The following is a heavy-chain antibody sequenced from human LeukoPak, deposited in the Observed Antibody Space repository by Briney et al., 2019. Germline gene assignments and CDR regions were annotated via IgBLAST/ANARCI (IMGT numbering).Heavy chain of an antibody. J-gene: IGHJ3*02. CDR1: GGSISSYY. D-gene: IGHD1-26*01. CDR2: IYTSGST. Sequence: AETLSLTCTGAGGSISSYYWSWIRQPAGKGLEWIGRIYTSGSTNYNPSLKSRVTMSVDTSKNQFSLKLSSVTAADTAVYYCAGYSGSYFAAFDIWGQGTIVSVSS. CDR3: AGYSGSYFAAFDI. V-gene: IGHV4-4*07.